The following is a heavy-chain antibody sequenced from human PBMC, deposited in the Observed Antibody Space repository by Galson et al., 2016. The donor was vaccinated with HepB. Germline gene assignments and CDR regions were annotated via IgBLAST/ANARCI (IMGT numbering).Heavy chain of an antibody. CDR1: GVSLSSGGYY. Sequence: TLSLTCTVSGVSLSSGGYYWSWIRQHPGKGLEWIGYIYYSGSTYYNPSLQSRVTISVDTSKNQFSLRLTSVTAADPAVYYFARQELGDRSGSYDFDYWGQGTRVTVSS. D-gene: IGHD3-22*01. V-gene: IGHV4-31*03. CDR2: IYYSGST. J-gene: IGHJ4*02. CDR3: ARQELGDRSGSYDFDY.